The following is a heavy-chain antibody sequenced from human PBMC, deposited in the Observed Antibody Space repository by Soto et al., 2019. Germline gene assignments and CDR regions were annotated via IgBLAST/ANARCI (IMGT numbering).Heavy chain of an antibody. V-gene: IGHV3-23*01. Sequence: EVQLLESGGGLVQPGGSLRLSCAASGFTFSSYDMSWVRQAPGKGLERVSGISGSGGDPSYADSVKGRFTISRDNSKNTLYLQMNILRAEDKAVYYCAKTVSWRAVALYYFDFWGQGTLVTVSS. CDR2: ISGSGGDP. CDR3: AKTVSWRAVALYYFDF. CDR1: GFTFSSYD. D-gene: IGHD6-19*01. J-gene: IGHJ4*02.